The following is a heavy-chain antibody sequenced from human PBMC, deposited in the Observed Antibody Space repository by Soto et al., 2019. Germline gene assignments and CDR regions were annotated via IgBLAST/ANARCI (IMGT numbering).Heavy chain of an antibody. D-gene: IGHD6-13*01. J-gene: IGHJ4*02. CDR2: IIPIFGTA. CDR1: GGTFSSYA. CDR3: AEVSIAAAGTALWYFDY. V-gene: IGHV1-69*12. Sequence: QVQLVQSGAEVKKPWSSVKVSCKASGGTFSSYAISWVRQAPGQGLEWMGGIIPIFGTANYAQKFQGRVTITADESTSTAYMELSSLRSEDTAVYYCAEVSIAAAGTALWYFDYWGQGTLVTVSS.